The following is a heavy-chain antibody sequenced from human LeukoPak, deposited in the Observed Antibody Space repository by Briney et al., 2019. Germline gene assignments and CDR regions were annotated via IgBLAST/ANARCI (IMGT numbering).Heavy chain of an antibody. Sequence: GGSLRLSCAASVFTVIDTYMSWVSQAPGKGLEWVSVIYSGGSTYYADSVKGRFTISRDNSKNTLYLQMNSLRAEDTAVYYCAGDGSGGSCSWADAFDIWGQGTMVTVSS. CDR1: VFTVIDTY. CDR3: AGDGSGGSCSWADAFDI. D-gene: IGHD2-15*01. CDR2: IYSGGST. V-gene: IGHV3-53*01. J-gene: IGHJ3*02.